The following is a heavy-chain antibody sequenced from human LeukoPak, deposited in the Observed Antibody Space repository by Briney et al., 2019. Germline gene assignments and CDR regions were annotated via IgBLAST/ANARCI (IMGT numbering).Heavy chain of an antibody. J-gene: IGHJ4*02. V-gene: IGHV4-39*01. CDR2: ISYSDST. CDR1: GGSVRSSTYY. Sequence: SETLSLTCSVSGGSVRSSTYYWRWIRQAPGKGLEWVGTISYSDSTNYNPSLKSRVTISVDMSKNQLSLNLNSVTAADTAVYYCARQTNRGAGNFASWGQGTLVTVSS. CDR3: ARQTNRGAGNFAS. D-gene: IGHD1-1*01.